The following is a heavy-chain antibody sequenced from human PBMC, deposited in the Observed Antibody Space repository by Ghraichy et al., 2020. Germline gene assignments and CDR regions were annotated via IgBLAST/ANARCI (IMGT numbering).Heavy chain of an antibody. CDR3: ARGFLEWLSRDYYYYMDV. J-gene: IGHJ6*03. Sequence: ESLNISCAVYGGSFSGYYWSWIRQPPGKGLEWIGEINHSGSTNYNPSLKSRVTISVDTSKKQFSLKLSSVTAADTAVYYCARGFLEWLSRDYYYYMDVWDKGTTVTVSS. D-gene: IGHD3-3*01. CDR1: GGSFSGYY. V-gene: IGHV4-34*01. CDR2: INHSGST.